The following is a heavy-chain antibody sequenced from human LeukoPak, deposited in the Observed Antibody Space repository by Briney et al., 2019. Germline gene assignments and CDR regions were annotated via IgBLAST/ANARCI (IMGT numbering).Heavy chain of an antibody. J-gene: IGHJ5*02. V-gene: IGHV4-59*08. CDR3: ARHGSGSYPHNWFDP. CDR2: IFYSGST. Sequence: PSETLSLTCTVSISSISDNSWSWIWQPPGKGLEWIGYIFYSGSTNYNPSLKSRVTISVDTSKNQFSLKLTSVTAADTAVYYCARHGSGSYPHNWFDPWGQGTLVTVSS. CDR1: ISSISDNS. D-gene: IGHD3-10*01.